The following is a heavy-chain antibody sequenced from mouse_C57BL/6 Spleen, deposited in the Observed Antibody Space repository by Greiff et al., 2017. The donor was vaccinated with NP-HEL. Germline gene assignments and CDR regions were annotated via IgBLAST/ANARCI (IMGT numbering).Heavy chain of an antibody. CDR3: AGGLTGTGGFAY. Sequence: QVQLQQPGAELVMPGASVKLSCKASGYTFTSYWMHWVKQRPGQGLEWIGEIDPSDSYTNYNQKFKGKSTLTVDKSSSTAYMPLSSLTSEDSAVYYCAGGLTGTGGFAYWGQGTLGTVSA. CDR1: GYTFTSYW. J-gene: IGHJ3*01. D-gene: IGHD4-1*01. CDR2: IDPSDSYT. V-gene: IGHV1-69*01.